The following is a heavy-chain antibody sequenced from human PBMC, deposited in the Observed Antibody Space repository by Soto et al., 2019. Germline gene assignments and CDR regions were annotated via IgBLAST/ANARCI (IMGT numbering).Heavy chain of an antibody. CDR2: IYSNGNT. CDR1: ADSFSKYY. CDR3: ASVTFGGVVLAH. J-gene: IGHJ4*02. V-gene: IGHV4-59*01. D-gene: IGHD3-16*01. Sequence: LSLTCSVSADSFSKYYWTWIRQPPGEGLEWIGYIYSNGNTNYNPSLKGRVTISIDTSKKQFSLNLSSVTAADTAVYYCASVTFGGVVLAHWGQGTMVPVYS.